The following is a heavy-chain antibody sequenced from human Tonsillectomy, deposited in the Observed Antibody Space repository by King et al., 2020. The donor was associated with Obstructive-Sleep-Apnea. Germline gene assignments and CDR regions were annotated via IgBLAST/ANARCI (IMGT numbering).Heavy chain of an antibody. J-gene: IGHJ6*02. CDR3: ARQTKYYYGMDV. Sequence: LQLQESGPGLVKPSETLSLTCTVSGDSISTYYWSWIRQPPGKGLEWIGSVYYSGSTNYNPSLKSRGTISVDMSKNQFSLKLSSVTAADTAVYYCARQTKYYYGMDVWGQGTTVTVSS. V-gene: IGHV4-59*08. CDR2: VYYSGST. D-gene: IGHD1-1*01. CDR1: GDSISTYY.